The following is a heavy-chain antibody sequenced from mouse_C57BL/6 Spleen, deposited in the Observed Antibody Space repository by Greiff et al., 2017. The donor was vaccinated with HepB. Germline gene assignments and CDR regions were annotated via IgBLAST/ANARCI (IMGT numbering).Heavy chain of an antibody. D-gene: IGHD1-1*01. Sequence: EVKLVESGPGMVKPSQSLSLTCTVTGYSITSGYDWHWIRHFPGNKLEWMGYIRYSGSTNYNPSLKSRISITHDTSKNHFFLKLNSVTTEDTATYYCARGGSSRAFDYWGQGTTLTVSS. CDR3: ARGGSSRAFDY. V-gene: IGHV3-1*01. CDR1: GYSITSGYD. J-gene: IGHJ2*01. CDR2: IRYSGST.